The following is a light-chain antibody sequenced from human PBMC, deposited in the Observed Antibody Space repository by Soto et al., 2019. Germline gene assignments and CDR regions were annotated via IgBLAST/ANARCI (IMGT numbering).Light chain of an antibody. Sequence: SYELTQPPSVSVAPGQTASIASGGDNIGSNSVHWYQQKPGQAPVLVVFDDTDRPSGIPERFSGSNSGNTATLTISRVEVGDEADYYCQVWDNGSDHYVFGVGTKVTVL. CDR2: DDT. CDR1: NIGSNS. J-gene: IGLJ1*01. CDR3: QVWDNGSDHYV. V-gene: IGLV3-21*02.